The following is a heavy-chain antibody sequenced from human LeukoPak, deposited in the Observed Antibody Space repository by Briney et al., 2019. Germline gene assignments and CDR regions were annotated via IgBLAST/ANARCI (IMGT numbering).Heavy chain of an antibody. V-gene: IGHV1-46*01. Sequence: ASVKVSCKASGYTFTSYYMHWVRQAPGQGLEWIGIINPSGGSTSYAQKFQGRVTMTRDTSTSTVYMELSSLRSEDTAVYYCAREPTSYNWNDVPFDYWGQGTLVTVSS. CDR1: GYTFTSYY. D-gene: IGHD1-20*01. J-gene: IGHJ4*02. CDR2: INPSGGST. CDR3: AREPTSYNWNDVPFDY.